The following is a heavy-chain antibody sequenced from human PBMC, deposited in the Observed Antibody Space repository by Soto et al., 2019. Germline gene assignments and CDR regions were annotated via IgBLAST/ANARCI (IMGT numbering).Heavy chain of an antibody. CDR3: ARDRIMIFGVVIEAWLGMDV. CDR1: GGTFSSNG. V-gene: IGHV1-69*11. D-gene: IGHD3-3*01. Sequence: ASVKVSCKASGGTFSSNGISWVRQAPGQGLEWMGNIIPILRTANYAQKFQGRFTITADESTSTASMELSSLRSEDTAIYYCARDRIMIFGVVIEAWLGMDVWGQGTTVTVSS. J-gene: IGHJ6*02. CDR2: IIPILRTA.